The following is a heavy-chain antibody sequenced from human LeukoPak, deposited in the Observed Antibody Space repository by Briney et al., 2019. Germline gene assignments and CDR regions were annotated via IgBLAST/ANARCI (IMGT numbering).Heavy chain of an antibody. V-gene: IGHV4-31*03. CDR1: GGSISSGGYY. CDR3: ARYQYDFWSRFWFDP. CDR2: IYYSGST. D-gene: IGHD3-3*01. J-gene: IGHJ5*02. Sequence: TSETLSLTCTVSGGSISSGGYYWSWIRQHPGKGLEWFGYIYYSGSTYYNPSLKSRVTISVDTSKNQFSLKLSPVTAADTAVYYCARYQYDFWSRFWFDPWGQGTLVTVSS.